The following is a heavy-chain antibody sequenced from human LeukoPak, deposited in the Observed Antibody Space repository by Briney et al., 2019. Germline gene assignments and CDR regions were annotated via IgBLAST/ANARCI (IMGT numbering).Heavy chain of an antibody. Sequence: GSLRLSCAASGFTFTNYEMNWVRQAPGKGLEWVSYISSSGSSVYYADSVKGRFTISRDNAKNSVYLQMNSLRAEDTAVYYCASQWFGXFYFDYWGXGTLXXVS. J-gene: IGHJ4*01. CDR3: ASQWFGXFYFDY. D-gene: IGHD3-10*01. CDR2: ISSSGSSV. CDR1: GFTFTNYE. V-gene: IGHV3-48*03.